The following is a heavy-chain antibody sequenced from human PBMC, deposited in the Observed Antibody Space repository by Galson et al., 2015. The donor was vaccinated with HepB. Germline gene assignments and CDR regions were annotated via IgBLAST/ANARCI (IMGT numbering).Heavy chain of an antibody. Sequence: SLRLSCAASGFTFSSYAIDWVRQAPGKGLEYVSGISSQGVGTYYANSVKGRFTISRDNSKNTVYLQMGSLRAEDMAVYYCARDRSGSGWYRGAFDIWGQGTVVTVSS. V-gene: IGHV3-64*01. D-gene: IGHD6-19*01. CDR2: ISSQGVGT. J-gene: IGHJ3*02. CDR3: ARDRSGSGWYRGAFDI. CDR1: GFTFSSYA.